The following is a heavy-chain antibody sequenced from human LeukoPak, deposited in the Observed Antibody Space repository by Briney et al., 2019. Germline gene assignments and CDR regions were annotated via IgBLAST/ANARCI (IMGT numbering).Heavy chain of an antibody. CDR1: GGSISSYY. V-gene: IGHV4-59*01. Sequence: KPSETLSLTCTVSGGSISSYYWSWFRQPPGKGLEWFGWIHNSGSTENNPSLKSRVTMSVDTSKNQISLRLYSVTAADTAVYYCVREGYDSSGYYLDSWGQGTLVTVSS. CDR3: VREGYDSSGYYLDS. CDR2: IHNSGST. D-gene: IGHD3-22*01. J-gene: IGHJ4*02.